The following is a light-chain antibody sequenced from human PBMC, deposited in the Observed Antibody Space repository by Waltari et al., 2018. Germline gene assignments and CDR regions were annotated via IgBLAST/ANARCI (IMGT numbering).Light chain of an antibody. J-gene: IGLJ3*02. Sequence: QSVVTQPPSASGTPGQWVTIPCSGSSSNIGSNTVTWYQQPPGTAPKLLVNSDKQRPSGVPDRFSGSKSGTSASLAISGLQSEDEAGYYCAAWDDSLNAVVFGGGTKLTVL. CDR2: SDK. V-gene: IGLV1-44*01. CDR1: SSNIGSNT. CDR3: AAWDDSLNAVV.